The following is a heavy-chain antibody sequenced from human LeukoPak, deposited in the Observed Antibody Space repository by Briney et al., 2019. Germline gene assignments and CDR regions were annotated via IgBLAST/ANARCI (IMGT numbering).Heavy chain of an antibody. Sequence: GGSLRLSCAASGFTFSSYAMHWVRQAPGKGLEWVAVISYDGSNKYYADSVKGRFTISRDNSKNTLYLQMNSLRAEDTAVYYCARGGYDFWSGYYPFDYWGQGTLVTVSS. J-gene: IGHJ4*02. V-gene: IGHV3-30-3*01. CDR3: ARGGYDFWSGYYPFDY. CDR2: ISYDGSNK. D-gene: IGHD3-3*01. CDR1: GFTFSSYA.